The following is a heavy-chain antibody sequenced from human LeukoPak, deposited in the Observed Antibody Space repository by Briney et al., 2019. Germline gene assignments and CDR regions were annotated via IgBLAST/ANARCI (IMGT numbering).Heavy chain of an antibody. CDR1: GGSINSYY. D-gene: IGHD3-10*01. J-gene: IGHJ3*02. CDR2: IFYSGST. V-gene: IGHV4-59*12. Sequence: SETLSLTCTVSGGSINSYYWSWIRQPPGKGLEWIGNIFYSGSTYYSPSLKSRVTISLDTSRNQFSLKLNSVTAADTAVYYCAKSNGYGLVDIWGQGTMVTVSS. CDR3: AKSNGYGLVDI.